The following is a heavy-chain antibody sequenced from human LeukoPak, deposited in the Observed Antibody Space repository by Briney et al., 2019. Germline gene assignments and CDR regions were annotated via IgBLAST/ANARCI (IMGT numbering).Heavy chain of an antibody. Sequence: GRSLRLSCAASGFTFSSYAMHWVRQAPGKGLEWVAVISYDGSNKYYADSVKGRFTISRDNSKNTLYLQMNSLRAEDTAVYYCARDDSMVRGVIIYYYYYGMDVWGQGTTVTVSS. CDR3: ARDDSMVRGVIIYYYYYGMDV. CDR2: ISYDGSNK. J-gene: IGHJ6*02. D-gene: IGHD3-10*01. CDR1: GFTFSSYA. V-gene: IGHV3-30-3*01.